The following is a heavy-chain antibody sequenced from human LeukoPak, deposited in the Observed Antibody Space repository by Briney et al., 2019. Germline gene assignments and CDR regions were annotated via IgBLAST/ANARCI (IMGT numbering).Heavy chain of an antibody. CDR3: ARQTSIAAPLFDP. CDR2: IYNSGT. Sequence: SETLSLTCTVSGDPISSYYWSWIRQPPGKGLEWIGYIYNSGTKYNPSLKSRVTISVDTSKNKFSLKLSSVTAADTAVYYCARQTSIAAPLFDPWGQGTLVTVSS. J-gene: IGHJ5*02. V-gene: IGHV4-59*08. CDR1: GDPISSYY. D-gene: IGHD2-15*01.